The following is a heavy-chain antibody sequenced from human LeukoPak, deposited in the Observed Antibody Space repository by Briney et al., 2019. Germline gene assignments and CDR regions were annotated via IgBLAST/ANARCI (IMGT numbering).Heavy chain of an antibody. V-gene: IGHV4-34*01. D-gene: IGHD3-3*01. J-gene: IGHJ4*02. CDR2: INHSGST. CDR3: ARGFLVLRFLEWRTGGFDY. CDR1: GGSISSYY. Sequence: SETLSLTCTVSGGSISSYYWSWIRQPPGKGLEWIGEINHSGSTNYNPSLKSRVTISVDTSKNQFSLKLSSVTAADTAVYYCARGFLVLRFLEWRTGGFDYWGQGTLVTVSS.